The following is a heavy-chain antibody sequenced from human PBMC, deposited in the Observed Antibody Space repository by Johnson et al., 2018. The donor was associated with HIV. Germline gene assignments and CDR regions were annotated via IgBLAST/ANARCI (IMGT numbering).Heavy chain of an antibody. CDR3: AKDSFVAGTRGAFDI. V-gene: IGHV3-66*01. CDR2: IYSGGNT. D-gene: IGHD6-19*01. Sequence: VQLVESGGGVVQPGGSLRLSCAASGFTVSSNYMSWVRQAPGKGLEWVSVIYSGGNTYYADSVNGRFTISRDTSKNTLYLQMNSLRAEDTAVYYCAKDSFVAGTRGAFDIWGQGTMVTVSS. CDR1: GFTVSSNY. J-gene: IGHJ3*02.